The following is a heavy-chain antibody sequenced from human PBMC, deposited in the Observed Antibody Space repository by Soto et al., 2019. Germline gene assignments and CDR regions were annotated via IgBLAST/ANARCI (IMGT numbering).Heavy chain of an antibody. D-gene: IGHD3-22*01. CDR2: IYYSGST. V-gene: IGHV4-31*03. J-gene: IGHJ4*02. CDR3: ARGFSAYYDSSGYYYDSYYFDY. Sequence: SETLSLTCTVSGGSISSGGYYWSWIHQHPGKGLEWIGYIYYSGSTYYNPSLKSRVTISVDTSKNQFSLKLSSVTAADTAVYYCARGFSAYYDSSGYYYDSYYFDYWGQGTLVTVSS. CDR1: GGSISSGGYY.